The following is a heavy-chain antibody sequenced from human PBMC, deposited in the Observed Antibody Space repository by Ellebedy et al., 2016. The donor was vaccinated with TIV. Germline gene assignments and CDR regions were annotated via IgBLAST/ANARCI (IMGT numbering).Heavy chain of an antibody. CDR3: ARDRRPLVDP. CDR1: GFTFSSYA. V-gene: IGHV3-7*03. J-gene: IGHJ5*02. CDR2: IKQDGSEK. Sequence: PGGSLRLSCAASGFTFSSYAMSWVRQAPGKGLEWVANIKQDGSEKYYVDSVKGRFTISRDNAKNSLYLQMNSLRAEDTAVYYCARDRRPLVDPWGQGTLVTVSS.